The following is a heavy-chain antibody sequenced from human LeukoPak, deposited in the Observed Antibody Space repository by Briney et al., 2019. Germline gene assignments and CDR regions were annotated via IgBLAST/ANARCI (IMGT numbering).Heavy chain of an antibody. CDR1: GGTFSSYA. V-gene: IGHV1-69*13. CDR2: IIPIFGTA. D-gene: IGHD6-13*01. CDR3: ARELGSSWYQPPTRGTWWFDP. J-gene: IGHJ5*02. Sequence: GASVKVSCKASGGTFSSYAISWVRQAPGQGLEWMGGIIPIFGTANYAQKFQGRVTITADESTSTAYMELSSLRSEDTAVYYCARELGSSWYQPPTRGTWWFDPWGQGTLSPPPQ.